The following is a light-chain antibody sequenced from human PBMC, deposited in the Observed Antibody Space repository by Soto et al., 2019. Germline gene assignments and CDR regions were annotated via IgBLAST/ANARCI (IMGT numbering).Light chain of an antibody. CDR2: AAS. CDR3: QKYDIAPRT. Sequence: DTQMTQSPSSLSASLGDRVTITCRASQDINTYLAWYQQRPGKVPKLLIYAASTLQSGVPSRFSGSGSGTDFTLTISSLQPEDVATYYCQKYDIAPRTFGGGTRVEIK. V-gene: IGKV1-27*01. CDR1: QDINTY. J-gene: IGKJ4*01.